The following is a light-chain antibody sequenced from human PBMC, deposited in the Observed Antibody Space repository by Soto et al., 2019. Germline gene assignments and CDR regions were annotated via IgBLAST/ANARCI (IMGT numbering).Light chain of an antibody. CDR1: QSVTTW. CDR3: QQYSTYPIT. J-gene: IGKJ5*01. Sequence: DIQMTQSPSTLSASVVDRVTISWRASQSVTTWLAWYQQKPGKAPKLLIYKASNLESGLPSRFTGSGSGTEFTLTISSLQSDDFATYYCQQYSTYPITFGQGTRLEIK. V-gene: IGKV1-5*03. CDR2: KAS.